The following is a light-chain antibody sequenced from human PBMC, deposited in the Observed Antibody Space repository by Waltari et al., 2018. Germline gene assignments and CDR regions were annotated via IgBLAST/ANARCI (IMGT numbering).Light chain of an antibody. CDR2: RND. CDR3: ATWDDSLNGWV. V-gene: IGLV1-44*01. J-gene: IGLJ3*02. Sequence: QSLLTQAPSASAPPGQRITMTCSGSNSNIGKNTVNWYQQLPGTAPQLLVYRNDQRPSEFPDRFSGSRSGTSASLAISGLQFDDEADYYCATWDDSLNGWVFGGGTRLTVL. CDR1: NSNIGKNT.